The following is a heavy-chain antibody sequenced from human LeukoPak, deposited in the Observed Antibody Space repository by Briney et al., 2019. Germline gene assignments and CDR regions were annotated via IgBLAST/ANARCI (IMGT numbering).Heavy chain of an antibody. CDR2: ISYDGSNK. V-gene: IGHV3-30*18. CDR1: GFTVSSNY. Sequence: GGSLRLSCAASGFTVSSNYMSWVRQAPGKGLEWVAVISYDGSNKYYADSVKGRFTISRDNSKNTLYLQMNSLRAEDTAVYYCAKDGGCSSTSCSYFFDYWGQGTLVTVSS. J-gene: IGHJ4*02. CDR3: AKDGGCSSTSCSYFFDY. D-gene: IGHD2-2*01.